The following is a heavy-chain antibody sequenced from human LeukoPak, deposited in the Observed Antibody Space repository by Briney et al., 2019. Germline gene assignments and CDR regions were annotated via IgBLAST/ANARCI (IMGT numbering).Heavy chain of an antibody. J-gene: IGHJ4*02. Sequence: GGSLRLSCAASGFTFSSYWMSWVRQAPGKGLEWVANIKQDGSEKYYVDSVKGRFTISRDNAKNSLYLQMNSLRAEDTAVYYCARDPYPAYSSSDYWGQGTLVTVSS. CDR3: ARDPYPAYSSSDY. CDR2: IKQDGSEK. CDR1: GFTFSSYW. D-gene: IGHD6-13*01. V-gene: IGHV3-7*01.